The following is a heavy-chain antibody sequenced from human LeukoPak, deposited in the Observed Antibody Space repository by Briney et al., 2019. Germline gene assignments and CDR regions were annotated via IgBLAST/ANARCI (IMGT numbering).Heavy chain of an antibody. D-gene: IGHD3-16*01. CDR1: GGSFSGYY. J-gene: IGHJ5*02. CDR2: NNHSGST. V-gene: IGHV4-34*01. Sequence: SGTLSLTCAVYGGSFSGYYWSWIRQPPGKGLEWSWENNHSGSTNYNPSLKSRVTISVDTSKNNFSLKRSSVTAADTAVYYCARGRHYVSQRTTPYYWFDPWGQGTLVTVSP. CDR3: ARGRHYVSQRTTPYYWFDP.